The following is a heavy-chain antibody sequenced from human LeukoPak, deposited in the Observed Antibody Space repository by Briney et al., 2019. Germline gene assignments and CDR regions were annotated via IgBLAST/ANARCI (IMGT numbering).Heavy chain of an antibody. CDR1: GFSISDYY. J-gene: IGHJ4*02. D-gene: IGHD3-10*01. V-gene: IGHV3-11*01. CDR3: ARDVLLWFGEFPY. Sequence: GGSLRLSCAASGFSISDYYMSWIRQAPGKGLEWVSYISSNGSTIYYADSVKGRFTISRDNAKNSLYLQMNSLRDDDTAVYYCARDVLLWFGEFPYWGQGTLVTVSS. CDR2: ISSNGSTI.